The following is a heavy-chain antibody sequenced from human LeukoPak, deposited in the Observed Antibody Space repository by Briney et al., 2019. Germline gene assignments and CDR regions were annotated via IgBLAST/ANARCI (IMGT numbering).Heavy chain of an antibody. CDR3: ARSSEGRYYYDSSGFSYYYYYMDV. CDR1: GGSISSYY. V-gene: IGHV4-59*01. D-gene: IGHD3-22*01. CDR2: IYYSGST. J-gene: IGHJ6*03. Sequence: PSETLSLTCTVSGGSISSYYWSWIRQPPGKGLEYIGYIYYSGSTNYNPSLKSRVTISVDTSKNQFSLKLSSVTAADTAVYYCARSSEGRYYYDSSGFSYYYYYMDVWGKGTTVTISS.